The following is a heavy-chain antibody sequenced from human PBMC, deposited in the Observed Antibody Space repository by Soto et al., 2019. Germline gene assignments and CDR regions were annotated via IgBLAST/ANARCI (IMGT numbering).Heavy chain of an antibody. CDR1: GFSFSSYA. V-gene: IGHV3-23*01. CDR3: AKGPHRGGTYNFVSFEY. J-gene: IGHJ4*02. CDR2: ISGSGRNT. Sequence: GGSLRLSCAASGFSFSSYAMTWVRQTPGKRLEWVSAISGSGRNTYYADSVKGRFTISRDNSRDTLYLQMNSLKVEDTATYYCAKGPHRGGTYNFVSFEYWGQGNLVTGAS. D-gene: IGHD3-3*01.